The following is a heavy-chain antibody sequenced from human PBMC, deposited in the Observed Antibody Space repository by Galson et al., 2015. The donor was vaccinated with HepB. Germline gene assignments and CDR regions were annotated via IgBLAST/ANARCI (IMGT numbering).Heavy chain of an antibody. J-gene: IGHJ4*02. CDR2: IYTSGST. CDR1: GGSISSGSYY. Sequence: TLSLTCTVSGGSISSGSYYWSWIRQPAGKGLEWIGRIYTSGSTNYNPSLKSRVTISVDTSKNQFSLKLSSVTAADTAVYYCAREITMVRGVPRYYFDYWGQGTLVTVSS. CDR3: AREITMVRGVPRYYFDY. D-gene: IGHD3-10*01. V-gene: IGHV4-61*02.